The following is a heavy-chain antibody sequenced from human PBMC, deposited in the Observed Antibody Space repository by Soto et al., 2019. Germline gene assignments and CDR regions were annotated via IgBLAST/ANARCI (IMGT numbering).Heavy chain of an antibody. Sequence: QVQLLVQSGTEVKKPGASVKVSCQASGYTFTNFGISWVRQAPGEGLEWMGWVSGYNGNTNYAQKCRNRVTMTTDTSTSTAYMELRAPRSDDPAVDYCARDEGSHGFDSWGQGTLVTVSS. CDR3: ARDEGSHGFDS. CDR1: GYTFTNFG. V-gene: IGHV1-18*04. CDR2: VSGYNGNT. D-gene: IGHD6-19*01. J-gene: IGHJ4*02.